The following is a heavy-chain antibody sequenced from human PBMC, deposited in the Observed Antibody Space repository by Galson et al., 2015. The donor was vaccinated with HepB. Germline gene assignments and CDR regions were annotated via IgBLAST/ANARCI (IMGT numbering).Heavy chain of an antibody. J-gene: IGHJ6*03. D-gene: IGHD6-6*01. CDR3: AKDPYSRSSHYYYHMDV. Sequence: SLRLSCAASGLTFSDHGMHWVRQAPAKGLEWVAVVSHDGSIESYGDSVKGRFTISRDNSKNTLYLQMNSLSVDDTAVYYCAKDPYSRSSHYYYHMDVWGKGTTVIVSS. CDR1: GLTFSDHG. CDR2: VSHDGSIE. V-gene: IGHV3-30*18.